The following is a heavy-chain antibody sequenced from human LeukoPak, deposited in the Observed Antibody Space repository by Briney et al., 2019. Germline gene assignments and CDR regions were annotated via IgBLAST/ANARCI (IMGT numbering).Heavy chain of an antibody. CDR2: IYTSGST. J-gene: IGHJ6*03. CDR3: ARSVAIAAWDRAFYYYYYMDV. V-gene: IGHV4-61*02. CDR1: GGSISSGSYY. Sequence: SETLSLTCTVSGGSISSGSYYWSWIRQPAGKGLEWIGRIYTSGSTNYNPSLKSRVTISVDTSKNQFSLKLSSVTAADTAVYYCARSVAIAAWDRAFYYYYYMDVWGKGTTVTVSS. D-gene: IGHD6-6*01.